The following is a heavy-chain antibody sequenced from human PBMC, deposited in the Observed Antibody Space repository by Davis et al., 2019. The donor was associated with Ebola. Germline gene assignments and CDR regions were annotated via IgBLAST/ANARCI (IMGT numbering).Heavy chain of an antibody. J-gene: IGHJ4*02. CDR3: ARDEGWNYVGLGY. V-gene: IGHV3-11*04. D-gene: IGHD1-7*01. CDR2: ISSSGKTI. Sequence: PGGSLRLSCAASGFSISDYYMSWIRQAPGKGLEWISHISSSGKTIYYADSVKGRFTISRDNAKNSLYLQMNSLRAEDTAVYYCARDEGWNYVGLGYWGQGTLVTVSS. CDR1: GFSISDYY.